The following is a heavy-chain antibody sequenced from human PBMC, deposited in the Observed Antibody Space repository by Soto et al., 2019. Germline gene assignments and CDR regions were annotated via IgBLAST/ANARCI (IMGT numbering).Heavy chain of an antibody. CDR1: GFTFSSYA. J-gene: IGHJ4*02. CDR2: ISGSGGST. V-gene: IGHV3-23*01. Sequence: EVQLLESGGGLVQPGGSLRLSCAASGFTFSSYAMSWVRQAPGKGLEWVSAISGSGGSTYYADSVKGRFIISRDNSKNTLYLQMNSLRAEDTAVYYCAKDPPFYDYIWGKWYFDYWGQGTLVTVSS. CDR3: AKDPPFYDYIWGKWYFDY. D-gene: IGHD3-16*01.